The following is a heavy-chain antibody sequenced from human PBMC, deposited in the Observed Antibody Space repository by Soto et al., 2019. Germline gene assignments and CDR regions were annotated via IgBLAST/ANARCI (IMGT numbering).Heavy chain of an antibody. CDR2: IYSGGST. Sequence: LGVSLRLSFAASGFTVSSNYMSWVRQAPGKGLEWVSVIYSGGSTYYVDSVKGRFTISRDNSKNTLYLQMNSLRAEDTAVYYCARAPSIYCSGGSCYWKYYYYYMDVWGKGTTVTVSS. D-gene: IGHD2-15*01. CDR1: GFTVSSNY. V-gene: IGHV3-66*01. J-gene: IGHJ6*03. CDR3: ARAPSIYCSGGSCYWKYYYYYMDV.